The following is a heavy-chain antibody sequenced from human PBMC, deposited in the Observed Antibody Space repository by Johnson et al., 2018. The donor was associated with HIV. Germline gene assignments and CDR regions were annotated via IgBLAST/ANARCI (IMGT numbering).Heavy chain of an antibody. J-gene: IGHJ3*02. CDR1: GFTFSNAW. V-gene: IGHV3-15*01. D-gene: IGHD1-26*01. CDR3: TTPSGSYVYSYDAFDI. CDR2: IKSKTDGGTT. Sequence: VQLVESGGGLVKPGGSLRLSCAASGFTFSNAWMSWVRQAPGKGLEWVGRIKSKTDGGTTDYAAPVKGRFTISRDDSKNTLYLQMNSRKTEDTAVYYCTTPSGSYVYSYDAFDIWGQGTMVTVSS.